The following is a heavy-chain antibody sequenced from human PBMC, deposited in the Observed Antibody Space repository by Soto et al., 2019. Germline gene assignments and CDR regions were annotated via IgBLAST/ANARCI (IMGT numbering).Heavy chain of an antibody. J-gene: IGHJ4*02. D-gene: IGHD3-9*01. CDR2: IYYSGNT. V-gene: IGHV4-30-4*01. CDR1: GGSIINGDYY. Sequence: PSETLSLTCTVSGGSIINGDYYWSWIRQPPGKGLEWIGYIYYSGNTYYNPSLKSRVMISVDTSKNQFSLNLSSLTAADTAVYYCASGYYDILTGRDTKYYFDYWGQGALVTVS. CDR3: ASGYYDILTGRDTKYYFDY.